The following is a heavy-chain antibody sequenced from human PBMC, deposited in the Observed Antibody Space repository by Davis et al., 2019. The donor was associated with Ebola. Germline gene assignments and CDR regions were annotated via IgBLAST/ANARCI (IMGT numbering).Heavy chain of an antibody. Sequence: MPSETLSLTCTVSGGSISSYYWSWIRQPPGKGLEWIGYIYYSGSTNYNPSLKSRVTISVYTSKNQFSLKLSSVTAPDTAVYYCARVGIVATRGTNYYYYGMDVWGQGTTVTVSS. V-gene: IGHV4-59*01. D-gene: IGHD5-12*01. J-gene: IGHJ6*02. CDR1: GGSISSYY. CDR3: ARVGIVATRGTNYYYYGMDV. CDR2: IYYSGST.